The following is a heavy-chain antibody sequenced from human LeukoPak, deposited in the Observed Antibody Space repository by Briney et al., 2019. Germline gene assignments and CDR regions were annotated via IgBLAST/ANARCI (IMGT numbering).Heavy chain of an antibody. CDR1: GGSFSGYY. CDR3: ARGLGCSSTSCYHWFDP. J-gene: IGHJ5*02. Sequence: ASETLSLTCAVYGGSFSGYYWSWIRQPPGKGLEWIGEINHSGSTNYNPSLKSRVTISVDTSKNQFSLKLSSVTAADTAVYYCARGLGCSSTSCYHWFDPWGQGTLVTVSS. V-gene: IGHV4-34*01. CDR2: INHSGST. D-gene: IGHD2-2*01.